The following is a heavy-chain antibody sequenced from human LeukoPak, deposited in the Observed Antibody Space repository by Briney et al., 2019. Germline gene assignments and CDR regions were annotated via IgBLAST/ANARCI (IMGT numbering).Heavy chain of an antibody. V-gene: IGHV3-23*01. Sequence: QTGGSLRLSCAASGFTFSSDAMSWVRQAPGKGLEWVSAISGSGGSTYYADSVKGRFTISRDNAKNSLYLQMNSLRAEDTAVYYCARVRATWFDPWGQGTLVTVSS. CDR2: ISGSGGST. CDR1: GFTFSSDA. CDR3: ARVRATWFDP. J-gene: IGHJ5*02. D-gene: IGHD5-12*01.